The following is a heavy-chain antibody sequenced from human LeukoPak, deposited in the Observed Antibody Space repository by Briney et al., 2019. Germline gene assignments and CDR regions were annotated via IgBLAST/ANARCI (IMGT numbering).Heavy chain of an antibody. J-gene: IGHJ4*02. D-gene: IGHD3-9*01. CDR3: ARGKRVYDILTGYVFDY. Sequence: SETLSLTCTVSGFSISSGGYYWSWLRQHPGKGLEWIVYIYYSGSTYYNPSLKSRVTISVDTSKNQFSLKLSSVTAADTAVYYCARGKRVYDILTGYVFDYWGQGTLVTVSS. V-gene: IGHV4-31*03. CDR2: IYYSGST. CDR1: GFSISSGGYY.